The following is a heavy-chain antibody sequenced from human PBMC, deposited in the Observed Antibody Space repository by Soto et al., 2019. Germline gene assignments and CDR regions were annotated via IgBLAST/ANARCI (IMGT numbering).Heavy chain of an antibody. CDR3: ARLGVKSIVVSRYYGIVV. Sequence: GGSLSLSCAASGFTFSSYEMNWVRQAPGKGLEWVSYISSSGSTIYYADSVKGRFTISRDNAKNSLYLQMNSLRAEDTAVYYCARLGVKSIVVSRYYGIVVWGQGTTVTVSS. CDR2: ISSSGSTI. CDR1: GFTFSSYE. J-gene: IGHJ6*02. D-gene: IGHD3-22*01. V-gene: IGHV3-48*03.